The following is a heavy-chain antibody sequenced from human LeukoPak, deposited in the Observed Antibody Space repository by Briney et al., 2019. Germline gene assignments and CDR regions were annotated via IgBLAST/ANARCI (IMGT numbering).Heavy chain of an antibody. CDR3: ARGEVVAARFDF. Sequence: GGSLRLSCAASGFTFSTYTMNWVRQAPGKGLEWVSFISSSSSYIYYADSVKGRFTISRDNAKNSLYLQMNSLRAEDTAVYYCARGEVVAARFDFWGQGTLVTVSS. V-gene: IGHV3-21*01. CDR1: GFTFSTYT. CDR2: ISSSSSYI. D-gene: IGHD2-15*01. J-gene: IGHJ4*02.